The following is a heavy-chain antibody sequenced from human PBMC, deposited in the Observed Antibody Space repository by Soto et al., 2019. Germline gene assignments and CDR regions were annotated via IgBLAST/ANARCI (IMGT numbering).Heavy chain of an antibody. J-gene: IGHJ4*02. V-gene: IGHV4-31*03. CDR1: GGSISSGGYY. CDR3: AREGGYSTTTDY. Sequence: PSETLSLTCTVSGGSISSGGYYWSWIRQHPGKGLEWIGSIYHSGTTYYNPSLKSRVTISVDTSKNQFSLKVSSVTAADTAVYYCAREGGYSTTTDYWGQGILVTVSS. D-gene: IGHD6-13*01. CDR2: IYHSGTT.